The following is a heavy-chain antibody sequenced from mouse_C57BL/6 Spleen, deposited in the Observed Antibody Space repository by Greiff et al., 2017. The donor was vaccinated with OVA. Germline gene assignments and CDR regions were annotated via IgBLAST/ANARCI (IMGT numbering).Heavy chain of an antibody. CDR1: GYTFTDYY. J-gene: IGHJ2*01. CDR3: ANYGSSYYFDY. V-gene: IGHV1-26*01. D-gene: IGHD1-1*01. Sequence: EVQLQQSGPELVKPGASVKISCKASGYTFTDYYMNWVKQSHGKSLEWIGDLNPNNGGHSYNQKFKGKATLTVDKSSSTAYMELRSLTSEDSAVYSCANYGSSYYFDYWGQGTTLTVSS. CDR2: LNPNNGGH.